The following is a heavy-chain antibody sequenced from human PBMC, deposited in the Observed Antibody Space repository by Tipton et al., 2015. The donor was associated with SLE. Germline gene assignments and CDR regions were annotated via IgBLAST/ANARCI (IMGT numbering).Heavy chain of an antibody. J-gene: IGHJ5*02. V-gene: IGHV3-7*01. Sequence: SLRLSCAASGFTFSSYWMSWVRQAPGKGLEWVANIKQDGSEKYYVDSVKGRFTISRDNAKNSLYLQMNSLRAEDTAVYYCARGNRDGVPAGVWFDPWGQGTLVTVSS. CDR1: GFTFSSYW. D-gene: IGHD2-2*01. CDR3: ARGNRDGVPAGVWFDP. CDR2: IKQDGSEK.